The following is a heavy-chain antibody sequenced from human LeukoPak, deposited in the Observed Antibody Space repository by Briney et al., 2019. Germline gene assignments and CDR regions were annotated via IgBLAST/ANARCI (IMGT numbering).Heavy chain of an antibody. D-gene: IGHD4-23*01. CDR3: ARVSDGGTPPSHDY. CDR2: MNPNSGNT. CDR1: GYTFCSYD. Sequence: ASVKVSCKASGYTFCSYDIHWVRQATGQGLEWMGWMNPNSGNTGYAQNFQGRVTMTRNTSISTAYLELSSLRSEDTAVYYCARVSDGGTPPSHDYWGQGTLATVSS. V-gene: IGHV1-8*01. J-gene: IGHJ4*02.